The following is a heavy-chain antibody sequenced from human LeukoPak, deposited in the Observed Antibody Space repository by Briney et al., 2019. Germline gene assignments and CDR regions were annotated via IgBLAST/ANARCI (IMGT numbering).Heavy chain of an antibody. CDR1: GFTFSSYG. CDR2: IWYDGSNK. D-gene: IGHD1-26*01. Sequence: PGGSLRLSCAASGFTFSSYGMHWVRQAPGKGLEWVAVIWYDGSNKYYADSVKGRFTISRDNAKNSLYLQMNSLRAEDTAVYYCARRACVLCYYMDVWGKGTTVTVSS. CDR3: ARRACVLCYYMDV. V-gene: IGHV3-33*01. J-gene: IGHJ6*03.